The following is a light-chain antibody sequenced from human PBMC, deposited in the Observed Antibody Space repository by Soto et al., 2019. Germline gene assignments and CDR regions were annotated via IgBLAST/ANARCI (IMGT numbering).Light chain of an antibody. Sequence: QSALTQPPSVSAAPGQKVTISCSGSSSNIGNNYVSWYQQLPRTAPKLLISDDNKRPSGIPDRFSGSKSGTSATLGITGLQTGDEADYYCATWDTSLSAVLLGGGTKLTVL. CDR2: DDN. V-gene: IGLV1-51*01. J-gene: IGLJ2*01. CDR1: SSNIGNNY. CDR3: ATWDTSLSAVL.